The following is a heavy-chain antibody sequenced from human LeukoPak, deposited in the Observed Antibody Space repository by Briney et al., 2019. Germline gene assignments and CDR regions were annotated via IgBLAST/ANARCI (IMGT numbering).Heavy chain of an antibody. CDR2: INPSGGST. CDR3: AREGGLGYCSSTSCSDFDY. J-gene: IGHJ4*02. V-gene: IGHV1-46*01. Sequence: ASVKVSCKASGYTFTSYYMHWVRQAPGQGLEWMGIINPSGGSTSYAQKFQGSVTMTRDTSTSTVYMELSSLRSEDTAVYYCAREGGLGYCSSTSCSDFDYWGQGTLVTVSS. CDR1: GYTFTSYY. D-gene: IGHD2-2*01.